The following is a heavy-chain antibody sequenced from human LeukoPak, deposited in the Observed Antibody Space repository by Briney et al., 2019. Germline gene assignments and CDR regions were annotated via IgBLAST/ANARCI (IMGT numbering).Heavy chain of an antibody. V-gene: IGHV4-39*01. CDR3: ARRASEVTAKTAWYFDL. J-gene: IGHJ2*01. D-gene: IGHD2-21*02. Sequence: SETLSLTCTVSGGSISSSSYYWGWIRQPPGKGLEWIGSIYYSGSTYYNPSLKSRVTISVDTSKNQFSLKLSSVTAADTAVYYCARRASEVTAKTAWYFDLWGRGTLVTVSS. CDR1: GGSISSSSYY. CDR2: IYYSGST.